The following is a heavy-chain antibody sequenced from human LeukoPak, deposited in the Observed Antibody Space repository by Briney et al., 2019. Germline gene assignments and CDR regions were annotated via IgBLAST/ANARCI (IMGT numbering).Heavy chain of an antibody. Sequence: GGSLRLSCAASGFTFRDYGTSWVRQAPGKGLEWVSCTSGSGGDTYYADSVKGRFTISRDNSKNTLYLQMNSLRAEDTAVYYCAKDPFNYHYQNWFDPWGQGALVTVSS. J-gene: IGHJ5*02. D-gene: IGHD5-24*01. CDR2: TSGSGGDT. V-gene: IGHV3-23*01. CDR1: GFTFRDYG. CDR3: AKDPFNYHYQNWFDP.